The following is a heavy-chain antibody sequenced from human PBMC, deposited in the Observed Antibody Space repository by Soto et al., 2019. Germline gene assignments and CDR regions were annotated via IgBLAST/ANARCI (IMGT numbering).Heavy chain of an antibody. D-gene: IGHD6-6*01. V-gene: IGHV1-18*01. Sequence: ASVKVSCTASGYTFSSYGINWVRQAPGQGLEWMGWINTNSGNPNYAQKFQDRVIMTTDTSTSTAYMELRSLRSDDTAVYYCARGLSIAARPFDYWGQGTLVTVSS. CDR2: INTNSGNP. J-gene: IGHJ4*02. CDR1: GYTFSSYG. CDR3: ARGLSIAARPFDY.